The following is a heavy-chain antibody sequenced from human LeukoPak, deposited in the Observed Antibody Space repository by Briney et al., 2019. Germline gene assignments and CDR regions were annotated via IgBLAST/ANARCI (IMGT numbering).Heavy chain of an antibody. CDR3: ARVACGTECYYRLDV. CDR1: GFTFTIHP. D-gene: IGHD2-21*01. V-gene: IGHV3-23*01. J-gene: IGHJ6*02. CDR2: ISGTAGRT. Sequence: GGSLRPSCATSGFTFTIHPMTWVRRSPGKGLEWVSDISGTAGRTFYGDSVKGRFTVSRDNSRDTLYLQMNSLRAEDAAVYFCARVACGTECYYRLDVWGQGTTVTVSS.